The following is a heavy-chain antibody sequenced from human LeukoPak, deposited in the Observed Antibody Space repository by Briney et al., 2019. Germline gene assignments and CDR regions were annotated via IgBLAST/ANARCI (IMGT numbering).Heavy chain of an antibody. V-gene: IGHV3-74*01. Sequence: GGSLRLSCAASGFTFSSYSMNWVRQAPGKGLEWVSRVNSDGSNTIYADSVKGRFTISRDNAKNTLYLQMNSLRAEDTAVYYCARVATAVEIFDYWGQGTLVTVSS. J-gene: IGHJ4*02. CDR2: VNSDGSNT. CDR3: ARVATAVEIFDY. CDR1: GFTFSSYS. D-gene: IGHD2-2*01.